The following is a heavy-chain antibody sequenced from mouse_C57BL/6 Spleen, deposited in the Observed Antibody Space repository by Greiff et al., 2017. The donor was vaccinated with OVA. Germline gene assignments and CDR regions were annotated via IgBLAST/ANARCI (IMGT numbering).Heavy chain of an antibody. CDR1: GYTFTSYW. CDR3: ARSAPLPYFDY. J-gene: IGHJ2*01. V-gene: IGHV1-61*01. Sequence: QVQLQQPGAELVRPGSSVKLSCKASGYTFTSYWMDWVKQRPGQGLEWIGNIYPSDSETHYNQKFKDKATLTVDKSSSTASMQLSSLTSEDSAVYYCARSAPLPYFDYWGQGTTLTVSS. D-gene: IGHD6-1*01. CDR2: IYPSDSET.